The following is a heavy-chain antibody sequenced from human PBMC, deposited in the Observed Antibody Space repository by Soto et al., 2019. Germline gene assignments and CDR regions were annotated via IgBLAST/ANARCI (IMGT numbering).Heavy chain of an antibody. J-gene: IGHJ5*02. Sequence: ASVTVSCKASGYTFTSYGISWVRQAPGQGLEWMGWISAYNGNTNYAQKLQGRVTMTTDTSTSTAYMELRSLRSDDTAVYYCARDTPSNDYGDYGGEVAVNWFDPWGQGTLVTVSS. D-gene: IGHD4-17*01. CDR3: ARDTPSNDYGDYGGEVAVNWFDP. CDR2: ISAYNGNT. V-gene: IGHV1-18*01. CDR1: GYTFTSYG.